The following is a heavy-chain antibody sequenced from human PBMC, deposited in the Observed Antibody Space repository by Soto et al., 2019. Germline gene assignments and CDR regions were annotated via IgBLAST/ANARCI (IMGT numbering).Heavy chain of an antibody. CDR2: ISSSSSTI. Sequence: GGSLRLSCAASGFTFSSYSMNWVRQAPGKGLEWVSYISSSSSTIYYADSVKGRFTISRDNAKNSLYLQMNSLRAEDTAVYYCARDPFPFGVVYYYMDVWGKGTTVTVSS. J-gene: IGHJ6*03. CDR1: GFTFSSYS. V-gene: IGHV3-48*01. CDR3: ARDPFPFGVVYYYMDV. D-gene: IGHD3-3*01.